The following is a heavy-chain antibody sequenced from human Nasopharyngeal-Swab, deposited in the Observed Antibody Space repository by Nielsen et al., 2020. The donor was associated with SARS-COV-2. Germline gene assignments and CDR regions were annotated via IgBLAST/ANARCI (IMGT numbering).Heavy chain of an antibody. CDR2: IGRYGTDI. Sequence: GGSLRLSCAASGFTFRDYSMNWVRQAPGKGLEWVSSIGRYGTDIFHADSVKGRFSVFRDAANKSIYLQMRSLRAEDTAVYYCARIAGRGSIYYYYMDVWGTGTTVTVSS. D-gene: IGHD1-26*01. V-gene: IGHV3-21*01. J-gene: IGHJ6*03. CDR1: GFTFRDYS. CDR3: ARIAGRGSIYYYYMDV.